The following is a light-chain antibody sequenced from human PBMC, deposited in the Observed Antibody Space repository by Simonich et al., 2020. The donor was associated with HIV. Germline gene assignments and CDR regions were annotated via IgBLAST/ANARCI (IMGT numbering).Light chain of an antibody. CDR2: EVS. V-gene: IGKV2D-29*02. J-gene: IGKJ5*01. Sequence: DVVMTQTPLSLSVTPGQPASISCKSSQCLLHSDGKTDLYWYLKKPGQSQNLLIHEVSDRFSGVPDRFSGSGSGTDFTLKISRVEAEDIGLYYCMQSVQLPITFGQGTRLEIK. CDR1: QCLLHSDGKTD. CDR3: MQSVQLPIT.